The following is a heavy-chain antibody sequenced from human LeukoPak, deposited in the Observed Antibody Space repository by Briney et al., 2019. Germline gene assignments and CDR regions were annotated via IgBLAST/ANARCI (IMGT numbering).Heavy chain of an antibody. V-gene: IGHV1-8*03. J-gene: IGHJ4*02. CDR2: MNPNSDNT. CDR1: GYTFTSYD. CDR3: ARGRGYSGYDALGY. Sequence: GASVKVSCKASGYTFTSYDINWVRQATGRGLEWMGWMNPNSDNTGYAQKFQGGVTLTRNTSISTAYMELSSLRSEDTAVYYCARGRGYSGYDALGYWGQGTLVTVSS. D-gene: IGHD5-12*01.